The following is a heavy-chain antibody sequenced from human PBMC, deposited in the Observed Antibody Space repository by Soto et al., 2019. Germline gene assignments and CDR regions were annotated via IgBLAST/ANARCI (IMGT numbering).Heavy chain of an antibody. CDR1: GYTFTGYY. J-gene: IGHJ6*02. D-gene: IGHD6-19*01. Sequence: GASVKVSCKASGYTFTGYYMHWVRQAPGQGLEWMGWINPNSGGTDYAQKFQGWVTMTRDTSISTAYMELSRLRSDDTAVYYCARGIAVAGTRYYGMDVWGQGTTVTVSS. V-gene: IGHV1-2*04. CDR3: ARGIAVAGTRYYGMDV. CDR2: INPNSGGT.